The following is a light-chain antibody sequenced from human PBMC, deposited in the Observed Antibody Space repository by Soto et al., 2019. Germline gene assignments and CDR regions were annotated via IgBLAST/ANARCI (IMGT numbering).Light chain of an antibody. CDR1: QSVRSN. Sequence: EIVMTQSPATLSVSPGEGVTLSCRAGQSVRSNLAWYQQKPGQAPRLLIYGASTRATGIPARFSGSGSGTEFTLSISSLQSEDVAVYYCQQYYNWPRTFGQGTKVDI. V-gene: IGKV3-15*01. CDR2: GAS. J-gene: IGKJ1*01. CDR3: QQYYNWPRT.